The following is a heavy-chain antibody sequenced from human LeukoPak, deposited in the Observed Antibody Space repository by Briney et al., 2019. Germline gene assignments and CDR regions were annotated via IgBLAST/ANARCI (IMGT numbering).Heavy chain of an antibody. Sequence: GGSLRLSCAASGFAFSSYAMHWVRQAPGKGLEWVAVISYDGSNKYYADSVKGRFTISRDNSKNTLYLQMNSLRAEDTAVYYCARDGYSSSWYHWFDPWGQGTLVTVSS. J-gene: IGHJ5*02. CDR2: ISYDGSNK. D-gene: IGHD6-13*01. V-gene: IGHV3-30*04. CDR3: ARDGYSSSWYHWFDP. CDR1: GFAFSSYA.